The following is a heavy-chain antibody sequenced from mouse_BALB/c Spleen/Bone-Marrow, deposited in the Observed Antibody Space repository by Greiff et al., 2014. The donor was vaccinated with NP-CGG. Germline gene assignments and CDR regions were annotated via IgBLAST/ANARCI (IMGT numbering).Heavy chain of an antibody. Sequence: EVQVVESGPELVKPGASVKMSCKASGYTFTSHVMHWVKQKPGQGLEWIGYINPYNDGTKYNEKFKGKATLTSGRSSSTAYMELSSLTSEDSAVYYCARRQFITTAAWFAYWGQGTLVTVSA. CDR3: ARRQFITTAAWFAY. CDR1: GYTFTSHV. V-gene: IGHV1-14*01. J-gene: IGHJ3*01. D-gene: IGHD1-2*01. CDR2: INPYNDGT.